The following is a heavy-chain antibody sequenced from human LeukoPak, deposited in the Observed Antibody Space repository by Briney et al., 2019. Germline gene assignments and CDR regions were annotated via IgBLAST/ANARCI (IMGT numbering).Heavy chain of an antibody. D-gene: IGHD3-10*01. J-gene: IGHJ3*02. V-gene: IGHV3-20*04. Sequence: PGGSLRLSCVASGFNFDDYGMDWVRQAPGKGLEWLSGLNWNGGITGYADSVKGRFTISRDNAKNSLYLQMNSLRADDTALYYCASGDFSLRGDALDIWGQGTKVTVSS. CDR2: LNWNGGIT. CDR1: GFNFDDYG. CDR3: ASGDFSLRGDALDI.